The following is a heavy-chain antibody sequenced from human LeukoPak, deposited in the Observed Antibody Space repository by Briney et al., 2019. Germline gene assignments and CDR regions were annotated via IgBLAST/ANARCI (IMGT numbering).Heavy chain of an antibody. V-gene: IGHV1-69*02. CDR3: ARTTTVTRKYFQH. CDR1: GGTFSRYT. D-gene: IGHD4-11*01. Sequence: SVKVSCKASGGTFSRYTISWVRQAPGQGLEWMGRIIPILGIANYAQKFQGRVTITADKSTSTAYMELSSLRSEDTAVYYCARTTTVTRKYFQHWGQGTLVTVSS. CDR2: IIPILGIA. J-gene: IGHJ1*01.